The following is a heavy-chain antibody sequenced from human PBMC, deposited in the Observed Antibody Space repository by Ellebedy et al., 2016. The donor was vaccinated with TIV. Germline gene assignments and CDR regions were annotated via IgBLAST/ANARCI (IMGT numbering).Heavy chain of an antibody. Sequence: MPSETLSLTCAVSGGSISSSNWWSWVRQPPGKGLEWIGEIYHSGSTNYNPSLKSRVTMSVDKSKNQFSLKLSSVTVADTAVYYCARDFRYYDSNGYYLNRFDSWGQGTLVTVSS. CDR2: IYHSGST. J-gene: IGHJ4*02. V-gene: IGHV4-4*02. CDR3: ARDFRYYDSNGYYLNRFDS. D-gene: IGHD3-22*01. CDR1: GGSISSSNW.